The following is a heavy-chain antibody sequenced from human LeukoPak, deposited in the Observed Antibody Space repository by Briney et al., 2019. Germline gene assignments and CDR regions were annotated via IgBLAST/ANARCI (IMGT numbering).Heavy chain of an antibody. Sequence: SETLSLTCNVSGGSISSYFWTWIRQPAGKGLEWIGRIHASGTTNYNSSLKSRVSMSVDTSKNQFSLKLTSVTAADTAVYFCARDGADVYGRAFDYWGQGTLVSVTS. J-gene: IGHJ4*02. CDR1: GGSISSYF. CDR2: IHASGTT. D-gene: IGHD3-10*01. CDR3: ARDGADVYGRAFDY. V-gene: IGHV4-4*07.